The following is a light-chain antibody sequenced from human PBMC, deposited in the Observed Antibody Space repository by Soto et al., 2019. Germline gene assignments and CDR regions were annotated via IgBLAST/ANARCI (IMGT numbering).Light chain of an antibody. J-gene: IGKJ1*01. V-gene: IGKV1-5*01. CDR2: DAS. CDR3: QQYNNYPRT. Sequence: DIQMTQSPSTLSASVGDRVTITCRASESIRTWLAWYQHKPGKAPKFLIYDASTLESGVPSRFSGSGSGTEFTLTISSLQPDDFATYYCQQYNNYPRTFGKGTKV. CDR1: ESIRTW.